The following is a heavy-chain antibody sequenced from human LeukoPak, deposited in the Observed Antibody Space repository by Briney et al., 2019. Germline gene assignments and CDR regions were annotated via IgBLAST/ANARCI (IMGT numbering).Heavy chain of an antibody. CDR3: ASRNKRTIFRVVISNWFDP. J-gene: IGHJ5*02. D-gene: IGHD3-3*01. Sequence: SETLSLTCAVYGGSFSGYYWSWIRQPPGKGLEWIGEINHSGSTNYNPSLKSRVTISVDTSKNQFSLKLSSVTAADTAVYYCASRNKRTIFRVVISNWFDPWGQGTLVTVSS. V-gene: IGHV4-34*01. CDR2: INHSGST. CDR1: GGSFSGYY.